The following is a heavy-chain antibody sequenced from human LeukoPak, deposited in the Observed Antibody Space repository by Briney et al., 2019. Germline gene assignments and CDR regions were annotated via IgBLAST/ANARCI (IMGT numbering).Heavy chain of an antibody. CDR3: ARVWRYYDSSGYYYSYYYYYGMDV. CDR1: GGSFSGYY. J-gene: IGHJ6*02. V-gene: IGHV4-34*01. D-gene: IGHD3-22*01. Sequence: SETLSLTCAVYGGSFSGYYWSWIRQPPGKGLEWIGEINDSGSTNYNPSLKSRVTISVDTSKNQFSLKLSSVTAADTAVYYCARVWRYYDSSGYYYSYYYYYGMDVWGQGTTVTVSS. CDR2: INDSGST.